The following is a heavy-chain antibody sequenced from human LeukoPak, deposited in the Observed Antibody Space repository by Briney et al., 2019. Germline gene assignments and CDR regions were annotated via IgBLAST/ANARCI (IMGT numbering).Heavy chain of an antibody. V-gene: IGHV3-7*01. CDR1: GFTFSRHW. Sequence: PGGSLRLSCAASGFTFSRHWMSWVRQAPGKGLEWVANIKQDGSEKYYVDSVKGRFTISRDNAKNSLYLQMNSLRAEDTAVYYCARVSIAVAAYRVPFDYWGQGTLVTVSS. CDR3: ARVSIAVAAYRVPFDY. D-gene: IGHD6-19*01. CDR2: IKQDGSEK. J-gene: IGHJ4*02.